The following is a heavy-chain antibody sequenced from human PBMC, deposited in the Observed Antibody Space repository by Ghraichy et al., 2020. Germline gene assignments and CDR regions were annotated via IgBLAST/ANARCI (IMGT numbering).Heavy chain of an antibody. CDR1: GFTFTSSA. Sequence: SVKVSCKASGFTFTSSAVQWVRQARGQRLEWIGWIVVGSGNTNYAQKFQERVTITRDMSTSTAYMELSSLRSEDTAVYYCAATSNYDFWSGYYIKGGVRYYGMDVWGQGTTVTVSS. D-gene: IGHD3-3*01. CDR3: AATSNYDFWSGYYIKGGVRYYGMDV. J-gene: IGHJ6*02. CDR2: IVVGSGNT. V-gene: IGHV1-58*01.